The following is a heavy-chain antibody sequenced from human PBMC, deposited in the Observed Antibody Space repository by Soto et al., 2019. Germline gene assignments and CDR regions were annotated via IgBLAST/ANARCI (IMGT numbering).Heavy chain of an antibody. CDR2: SDTSGST. CDR1: GGSISSYY. V-gene: IGHV4-4*07. Sequence: PSETLSRTCTVCGGSISSYYWSWIRQPAGKGLEGIGRSDTSGSTNYNPSLKSRVTMSVDTSKNQFALKLSSVTAADTAVYYCARAVVRSWESYYGMGVWHQQTTVTVSS. CDR3: ARAVVRSWESYYGMGV. D-gene: IGHD1-26*01. J-gene: IGHJ6*02.